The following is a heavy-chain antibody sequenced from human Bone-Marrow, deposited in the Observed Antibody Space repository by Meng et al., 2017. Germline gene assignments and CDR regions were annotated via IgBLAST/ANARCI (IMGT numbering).Heavy chain of an antibody. CDR1: GDSIRSTTYC. CDR3: SRRAGNREYLDY. Sequence: QLQLQESGPGLVKPSETLSLTCTVSGDSIRSTTYCWGWIRQSPGKGLEWIGCAYYSGSTYYDPSLKSRVAVSVDTSKNQFSLILSSVTASDTAVYYCSRRAGNREYLDYWGQGTLVTVSS. CDR2: AYYSGST. J-gene: IGHJ4*02. V-gene: IGHV4-39*01. D-gene: IGHD5-24*01.